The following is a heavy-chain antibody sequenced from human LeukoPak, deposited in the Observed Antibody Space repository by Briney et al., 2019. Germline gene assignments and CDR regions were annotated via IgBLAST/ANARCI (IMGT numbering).Heavy chain of an antibody. CDR1: GYSISSGYY. CDR3: ARHRVVVAATPLDY. CDR2: IYYSGST. J-gene: IGHJ4*02. V-gene: IGHV4-38-2*01. D-gene: IGHD2-15*01. Sequence: PSETLSLTCAVSGYSISSGYYWGWIRQPPGKGLEWIGSIYYSGSTYYNPSLKSRVTISVDTSKNQFSLKLSSVTAADTAVYYCARHRVVVAATPLDYWGQGTLVTVSS.